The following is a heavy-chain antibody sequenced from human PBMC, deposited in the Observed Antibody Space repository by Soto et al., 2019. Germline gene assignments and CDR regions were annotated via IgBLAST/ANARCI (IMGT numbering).Heavy chain of an antibody. V-gene: IGHV6-1*01. CDR2: TYYRSKWYN. D-gene: IGHD3-3*01. CDR1: GDSVSSNSAA. CDR3: ARGLDFWSGYYVWSDYYYYYMDV. Sequence: PSQTLSLTCAISGDSVSSNSAAWNWIRQSPSRGLEWLGRTYYRSKWYNDYAVSVKSRITINPDTSKNQFSLQLNSVTPEDTAVYYCARGLDFWSGYYVWSDYYYYYMDVWGNGTAVTASS. J-gene: IGHJ6*03.